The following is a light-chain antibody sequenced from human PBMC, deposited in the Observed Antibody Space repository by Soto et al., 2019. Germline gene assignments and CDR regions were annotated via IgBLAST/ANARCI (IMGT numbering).Light chain of an antibody. CDR3: CSYAGSYTYV. CDR2: DVT. CDR1: SIDVGGYNH. J-gene: IGLJ1*01. V-gene: IGLV2-11*01. Sequence: QSVRTQPRSVSGSPGQSVTISCIGSSIDVGGYNHLSWYQQPPGKAPKLMIYDVTRRPSGVPDRFSGSKSGNTASLTISGLQAEDEADYYCCSYAGSYTYVFGTGTKITVL.